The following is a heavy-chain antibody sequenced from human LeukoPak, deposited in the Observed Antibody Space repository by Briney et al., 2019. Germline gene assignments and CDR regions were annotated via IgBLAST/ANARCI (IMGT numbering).Heavy chain of an antibody. CDR1: GFTFSGSA. Sequence: GGSLRLSCAASGFTFSGSAMHWVRQASGKGLEWVGRIRSKANSYATAYAASVKGRFTISRDDSKNTAYLQVNSLKTEDTAVYYCTRHLGDYYDSSGYYYWGQGTLVTVSS. D-gene: IGHD3-22*01. J-gene: IGHJ4*02. V-gene: IGHV3-73*01. CDR2: IRSKANSYAT. CDR3: TRHLGDYYDSSGYYY.